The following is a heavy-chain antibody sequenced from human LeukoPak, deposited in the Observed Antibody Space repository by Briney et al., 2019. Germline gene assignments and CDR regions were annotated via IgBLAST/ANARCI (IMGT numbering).Heavy chain of an antibody. CDR2: ISWNSGSI. D-gene: IGHD3-22*01. Sequence: GGSLRLSCAGSGFIFNNYAMHWVRQPPGKGLEWVSGISWNSGSIDYADSVKGRFTISRDNSKKTLYLQMNSLRAEDTAVYYCARAPDSSGYYYISDYWGQGALVTVSS. V-gene: IGHV3-9*01. J-gene: IGHJ4*02. CDR1: GFIFNNYA. CDR3: ARAPDSSGYYYISDY.